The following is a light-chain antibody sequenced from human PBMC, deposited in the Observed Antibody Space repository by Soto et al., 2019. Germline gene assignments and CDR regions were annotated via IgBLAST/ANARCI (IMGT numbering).Light chain of an antibody. CDR3: QVWDSSSDHWV. V-gene: IGLV3-21*02. CDR2: DGS. Sequence: SYELSQPPSVSVAPRQTARITCGGKNIGSNSVHWYQQKPGQAPVLVVYDGSDRPSGIPERFSGSNSGNTATLTISRVEAGDEADYYCQVWDSSSDHWVFGGGTKVTVL. CDR1: NIGSNS. J-gene: IGLJ3*02.